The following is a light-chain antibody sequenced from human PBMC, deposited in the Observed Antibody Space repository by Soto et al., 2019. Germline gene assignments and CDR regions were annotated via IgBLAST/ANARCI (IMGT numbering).Light chain of an antibody. CDR1: QSVRIN. Sequence: EIVMTQSPATLSVCPGERATLSCRASQSVRINLAWYQQKPGQAPRLLIYGASSRATGIPARFSGSGSGTDFTLTISSLQSEDFAVYYCQQYNNWPPELTFGGGTKVEIK. V-gene: IGKV3-15*01. CDR2: GAS. CDR3: QQYNNWPPELT. J-gene: IGKJ4*01.